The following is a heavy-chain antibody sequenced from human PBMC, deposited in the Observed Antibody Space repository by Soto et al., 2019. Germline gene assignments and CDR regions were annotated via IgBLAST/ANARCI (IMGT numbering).Heavy chain of an antibody. Sequence: QVQLQQWGAGLLKPTETLSLTCTVYGGSFSGYYWSWIRQPPGKGLEWIGEINESGSTNHNPSLTSRVALLVDTSKNHFSLRLSSVTAADTAVYYCVWREYYYYEMDVWGQGTTVTVSS. J-gene: IGHJ6*02. CDR2: INESGST. CDR3: VWREYYYYEMDV. V-gene: IGHV4-34*01. CDR1: GGSFSGYY. D-gene: IGHD3-3*01.